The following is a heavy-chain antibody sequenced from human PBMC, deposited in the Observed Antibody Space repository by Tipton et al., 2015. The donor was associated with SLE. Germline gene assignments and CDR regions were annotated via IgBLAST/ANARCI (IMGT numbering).Heavy chain of an antibody. D-gene: IGHD6-19*01. CDR3: AREGGVAGAGTWGFQH. J-gene: IGHJ1*01. Sequence: TLSLTCTVSGGSISSYYWSWIRQPPGKGLEWIGYIYYSGSTNYNPSLKSRVSTSVDTSKNQFSLKLNSVTAADTAVYYCAREGGVAGAGTWGFQHWGQGTLVTVSS. CDR2: IYYSGST. CDR1: GGSISSYY. V-gene: IGHV4-59*01.